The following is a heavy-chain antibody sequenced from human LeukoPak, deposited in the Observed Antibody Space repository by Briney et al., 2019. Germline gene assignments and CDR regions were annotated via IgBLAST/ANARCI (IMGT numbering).Heavy chain of an antibody. CDR2: IYHSGST. D-gene: IGHD1-14*01. CDR3: ARVSENGMDV. V-gene: IGHV4-30-2*01. CDR1: GVSISSGGYY. Sequence: SQTLSLTCTVSGVSISSGGYYWSWIRQPPGKGLEWIGYIYHSGSTYYNPSLKSRVTISVDRSKNQFSLKLSSVTAADTAVYYCARVSENGMDVWGQGTTVTVSS. J-gene: IGHJ6*02.